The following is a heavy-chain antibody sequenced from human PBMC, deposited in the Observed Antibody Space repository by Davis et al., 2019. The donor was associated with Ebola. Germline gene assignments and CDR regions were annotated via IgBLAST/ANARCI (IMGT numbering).Heavy chain of an antibody. CDR1: GGTFSSYA. J-gene: IGHJ5*02. Sequence: AASVKVSCKASGGTFSSYAISWVRQAPGQGLEWMGGIIPIFGTANYAQKFQGRVTITADESTSTAYMELSSLRSEDTAVYYCARYSSGWYRGRGWFDPWGQGTLVTVSS. CDR3: ARYSSGWYRGRGWFDP. V-gene: IGHV1-69*13. CDR2: IIPIFGTA. D-gene: IGHD6-19*01.